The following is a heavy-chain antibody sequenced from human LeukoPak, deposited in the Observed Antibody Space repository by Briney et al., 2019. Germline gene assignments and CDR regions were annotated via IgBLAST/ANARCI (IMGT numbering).Heavy chain of an antibody. D-gene: IGHD3-3*01. CDR3: ASLSYYDFWSGYSWFDP. Sequence: SSVKVSCKASGGTFSSYAISWVRQATGQGLEWMGVIIPIFGTANYAQKFQGRVTITADESTSTAYMELSSLRSEATAVYYCASLSYYDFWSGYSWFDPWGQGTLVTVSS. CDR2: IIPIFGTA. J-gene: IGHJ5*02. V-gene: IGHV1-69*01. CDR1: GGTFSSYA.